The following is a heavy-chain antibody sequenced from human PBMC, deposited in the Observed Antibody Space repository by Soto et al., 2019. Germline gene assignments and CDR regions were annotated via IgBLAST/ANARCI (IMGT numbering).Heavy chain of an antibody. J-gene: IGHJ4*02. Sequence: GASVKVSCKASGGTFSSYAISWARQAPGQGLEWMGGIIPIFGTANYAQKFQGRVTITADESTSTAYMELGSLRSEDTAVYYCARAWPHCSGGSCYQYYFDYWGQGTLVTVSS. V-gene: IGHV1-69*13. D-gene: IGHD2-15*01. CDR3: ARAWPHCSGGSCYQYYFDY. CDR2: IIPIFGTA. CDR1: GGTFSSYA.